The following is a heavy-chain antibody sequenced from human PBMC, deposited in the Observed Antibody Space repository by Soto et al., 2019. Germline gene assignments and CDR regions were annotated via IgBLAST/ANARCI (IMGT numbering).Heavy chain of an antibody. CDR3: TRETVAGITGLDY. D-gene: IGHD1-20*01. CDR2: ISVSDAFI. V-gene: IGHV3-23*01. Sequence: EVQLLESGGDLVQPGGSLRLSCAASGFNVGAFAVNWVRQAPGKGLEWVSGISVSDAFIYYADSVRGRFSISRDASENTLYLQMNGLRVDDTALYYCTRETVAGITGLDYWGPGTLVTVSS. CDR1: GFNVGAFA. J-gene: IGHJ4*02.